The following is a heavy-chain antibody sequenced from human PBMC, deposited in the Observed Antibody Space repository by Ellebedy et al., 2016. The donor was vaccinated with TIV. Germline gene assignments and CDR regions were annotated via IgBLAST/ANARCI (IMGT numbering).Heavy chain of an antibody. J-gene: IGHJ4*02. Sequence: GESLKISCTGSGYTFANYWIAWVRQMPEKGLEWMGVIYPADSDTRYNPSFQGQVTISADKSISTAYLQWSSLKASDTAMYYCSRYAAGAEDIAAAGFDYWGQGTLVTVSS. D-gene: IGHD6-13*01. V-gene: IGHV5-51*01. CDR2: IYPADSDT. CDR1: GYTFANYW. CDR3: SRYAAGAEDIAAAGFDY.